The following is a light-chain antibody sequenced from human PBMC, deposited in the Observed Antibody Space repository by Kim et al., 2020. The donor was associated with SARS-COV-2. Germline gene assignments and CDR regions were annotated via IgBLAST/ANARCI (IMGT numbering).Light chain of an antibody. CDR2: YVS. Sequence: PSITISCTETSSDVGGYNYVSWYQQYPGKAPKLMLYYVSQRPSGVSNRFSGSKSGNTASLTISGLQAEDEADYYCSSYISSATYVFGTGTKVTVL. CDR3: SSYISSATYV. J-gene: IGLJ1*01. V-gene: IGLV2-14*03. CDR1: SSDVGGYNY.